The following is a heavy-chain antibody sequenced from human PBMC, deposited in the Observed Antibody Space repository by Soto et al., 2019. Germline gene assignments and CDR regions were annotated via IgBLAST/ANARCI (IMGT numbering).Heavy chain of an antibody. Sequence: QVQLQESGPGLVKPSETLCLTCTVSGGSVSSGSYYWRWIRQPPGKALEWIGFIDYSGSTNYNPSLKSRLTMSTDTSKNQFSLRLNSVTAADTAVYYCPRHRSFGSESYSDYWGQGTLVTVSS. CDR2: IDYSGST. D-gene: IGHD3-10*01. J-gene: IGHJ4*02. CDR1: GGSVSSGSYY. V-gene: IGHV4-61*01. CDR3: PRHRSFGSESYSDY.